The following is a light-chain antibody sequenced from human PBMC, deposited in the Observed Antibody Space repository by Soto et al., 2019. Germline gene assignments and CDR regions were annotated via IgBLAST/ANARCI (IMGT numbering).Light chain of an antibody. Sequence: AIQMTQSPSSLSASVGDRVTISCRASQAIRNELSWYQQKPGKAPKLLIYGVFTLESGVPSRFSGSGSGTDFTLTINSLQPEDFATYYCLQDDGFSWMFGQGTRVEL. CDR1: QAIRNE. CDR2: GVF. V-gene: IGKV1-6*01. J-gene: IGKJ1*01. CDR3: LQDDGFSWM.